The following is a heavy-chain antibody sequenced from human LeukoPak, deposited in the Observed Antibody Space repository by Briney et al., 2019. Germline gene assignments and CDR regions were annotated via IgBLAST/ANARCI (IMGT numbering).Heavy chain of an antibody. CDR3: AKIVWNTYVYFDY. J-gene: IGHJ4*02. CDR2: INAGGSST. V-gene: IGHV3-23*01. Sequence: GGSLRLSCAASGFTFSSYGISWVRQAPGRGLEWASHINAGGSSTYYTGSVKGRFTISRDNSKNTVYLHMNSLRAEDTALYYCAKIVWNTYVYFDYWGQGTLVTVSS. CDR1: GFTFSSYG. D-gene: IGHD3-16*01.